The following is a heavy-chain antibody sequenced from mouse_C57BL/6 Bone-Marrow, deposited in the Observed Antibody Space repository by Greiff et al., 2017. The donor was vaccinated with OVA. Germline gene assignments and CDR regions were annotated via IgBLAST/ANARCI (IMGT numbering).Heavy chain of an antibody. CDR2: IYPGDGDT. CDR1: GYAFSSSW. V-gene: IGHV1-82*01. Sequence: QVQLQQSGPELVKPGASVKISCKASGYAFSSSWMNWVKQRPGKGLEWIGRIYPGDGDTNYNGKFKGKATLTADKSSSTAYMQLSSLTSEDSAVYFCARGVITTTGGEYYFDYWGQGTTLTVSS. CDR3: ARGVITTTGGEYYFDY. J-gene: IGHJ2*01. D-gene: IGHD2-4*01.